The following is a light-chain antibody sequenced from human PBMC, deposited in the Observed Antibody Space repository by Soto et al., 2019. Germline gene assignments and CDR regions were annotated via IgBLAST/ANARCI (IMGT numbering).Light chain of an antibody. CDR2: SNN. CDR3: AVWDDSLSGV. Sequence: QSVLTQPPSASGTPGQRVTISCSRSSSNIGSNTVNWYQQLPGTAPKLLIYSNNQRPSGVPDRFSGSNSGTSASLAISGLQSEDEGDYYCAVWDDSLSGVFGGGTKVTVL. J-gene: IGLJ3*02. CDR1: SSNIGSNT. V-gene: IGLV1-44*01.